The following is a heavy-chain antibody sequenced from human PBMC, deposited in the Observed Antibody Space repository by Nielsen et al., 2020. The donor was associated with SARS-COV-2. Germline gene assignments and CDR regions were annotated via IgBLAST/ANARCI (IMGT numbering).Heavy chain of an antibody. V-gene: IGHV3-48*04. CDR2: ISSSSSTI. CDR1: GFTFSSYS. CDR3: ARGAY. Sequence: GESLKISCAASGFTFSSYSMNWVRQAPGKGLEWVSYISSSSSTIYYADSVKGRFTISRDNAKNSLYLQMNSLRAEDTAVYYCARGAYWGQGTLVTVSS. J-gene: IGHJ4*02.